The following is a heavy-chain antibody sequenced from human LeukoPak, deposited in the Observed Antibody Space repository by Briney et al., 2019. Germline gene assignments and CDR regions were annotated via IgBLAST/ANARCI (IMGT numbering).Heavy chain of an antibody. J-gene: IGHJ4*02. CDR2: INTDSSDM. V-gene: IGHV3-21*05. Sequence: PGGSLRLSCAASGFTFSRYAMTWVRQAPGKGLERVSYINTDSSDMHYADSVKGRFTISRDNARNTLYLQLSSLRAEDSGVYYCARDTFQPGLIDSWGQGTLVTVSS. CDR3: ARDTFQPGLIDS. D-gene: IGHD2-2*01. CDR1: GFTFSRYA.